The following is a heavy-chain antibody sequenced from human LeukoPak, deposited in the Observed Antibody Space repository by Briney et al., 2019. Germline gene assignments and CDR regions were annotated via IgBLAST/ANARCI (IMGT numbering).Heavy chain of an antibody. J-gene: IGHJ4*02. Sequence: PSQTLSLTCTVSGGSISSGSYYWSWIRQPAGKGLEWIGRIYTSGSTNYNPSLKSRVTISVDTSKSQFSLKLTSVTAADTAVYYCARVSSGEKIDYWGQGTVVTVSS. V-gene: IGHV4-61*02. CDR3: ARVSSGEKIDY. CDR1: GGSISSGSYY. CDR2: IYTSGST. D-gene: IGHD3-16*01.